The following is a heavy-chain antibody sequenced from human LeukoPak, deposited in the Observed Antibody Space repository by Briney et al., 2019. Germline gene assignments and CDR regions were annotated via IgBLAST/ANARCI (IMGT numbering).Heavy chain of an antibody. Sequence: SEILSLTCTVSGGSISSSSYYWGWIRQPPGKGLEWIGSIYYSGSTYYNPSLKSRVTISVDTSKNQFSLKLSSVTAADTAVYYCARGRGGYSYGSNYYYYMDVWGKGTTVTVSS. CDR2: IYYSGST. D-gene: IGHD5-18*01. CDR1: GGSISSSSYY. CDR3: ARGRGGYSYGSNYYYYMDV. J-gene: IGHJ6*03. V-gene: IGHV4-39*07.